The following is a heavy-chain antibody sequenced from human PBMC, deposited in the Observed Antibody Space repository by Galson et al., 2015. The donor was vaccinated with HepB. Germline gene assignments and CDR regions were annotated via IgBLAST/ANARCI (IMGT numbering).Heavy chain of an antibody. Sequence: SLRLSCAVSGLPFSDNWFHWIRQAPGKGLEWVSRFNNDGSWTSYADSVRGRFITSRDDSRSTVYLEMTSVRPDDTATYFCARDSYSSADTWGQGTLVIVS. V-gene: IGHV3-74*01. CDR2: FNNDGSWT. D-gene: IGHD6-19*01. CDR1: GLPFSDNW. J-gene: IGHJ5*02. CDR3: ARDSYSSADT.